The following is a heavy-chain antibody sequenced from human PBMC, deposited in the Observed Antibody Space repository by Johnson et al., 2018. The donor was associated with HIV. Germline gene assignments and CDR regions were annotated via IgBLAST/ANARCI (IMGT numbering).Heavy chain of an antibody. D-gene: IGHD3-16*01. CDR2: IKSKTDSGTS. CDR1: GFTFTNAW. Sequence: MLLVESGGGLVKPGGSLRLSCAVSGFTFTNAWMSCVRQAPGKGLEWVGHIKSKTDSGTSDYAAPVKGRFSILRDDSENTLYLQMNSLKTEDKAIYYCCTVRRVRAPRGDNWGQGTMVTVSS. J-gene: IGHJ3*01. V-gene: IGHV3-15*01. CDR3: CTVRRVRAPRGDN.